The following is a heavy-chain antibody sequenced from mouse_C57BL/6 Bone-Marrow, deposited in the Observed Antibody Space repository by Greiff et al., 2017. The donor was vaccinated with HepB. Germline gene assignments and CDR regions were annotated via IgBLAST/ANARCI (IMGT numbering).Heavy chain of an antibody. V-gene: IGHV1-76*01. CDR3: ASLYYYGSSGGSY. CDR1: GYTFTDYY. J-gene: IGHJ2*01. CDR2: IYPGSGNT. Sequence: QVHVKQSGAELVRPGASVKLSCKASGYTFTDYYINWVKQRPGQGLEWIARIYPGSGNTYYNEKFKGKATLTAEKSSSTAYMQLSSLTSEDSAVYFCASLYYYGSSGGSYWGQGTTLTVSS. D-gene: IGHD1-1*01.